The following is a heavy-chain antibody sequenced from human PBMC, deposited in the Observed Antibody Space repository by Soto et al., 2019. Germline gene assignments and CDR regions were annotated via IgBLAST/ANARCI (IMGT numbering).Heavy chain of an antibody. CDR2: ISGSSSYI. CDR1: GFTFSSYS. CDR3: ARGSIVASDLDY. D-gene: IGHD5-12*01. Sequence: GGSLRLSCAASGFTFSSYSMNWVRQAPGKGLEWVSSISGSSSYIYYADSVKGRFTISRDNAKNSLYLQMNSLRAEDTAVYYCARGSIVASDLDYWGQGTLVTVSS. V-gene: IGHV3-21*01. J-gene: IGHJ4*02.